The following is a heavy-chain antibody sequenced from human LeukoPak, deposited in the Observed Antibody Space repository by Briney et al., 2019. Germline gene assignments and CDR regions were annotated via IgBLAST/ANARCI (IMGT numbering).Heavy chain of an antibody. CDR1: GGTFSSYG. CDR3: ARCHYDIFSGAWFDP. J-gene: IGHJ5*02. Sequence: SVKVSCKASGGTFSSYGISWVRQAPGQGLEWMGRITPILDITNNAQKFQGRLTITADKSTSTAYMELSSLRSEDTAVYYCARCHYDIFSGAWFDPWGQGTLVTVSS. V-gene: IGHV1-69*04. CDR2: ITPILDIT. D-gene: IGHD3-9*01.